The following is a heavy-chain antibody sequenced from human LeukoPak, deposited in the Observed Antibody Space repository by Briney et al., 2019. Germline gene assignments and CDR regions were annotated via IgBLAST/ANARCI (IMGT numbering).Heavy chain of an antibody. D-gene: IGHD5-24*01. CDR1: GYTFTSSD. Sequence: ASVKVSCKASGYTFTSSDINWVRQAPGQGLEWMGWIRVYNGDTNYAQKFKGRVTMTTDTSTNTAYMELRSLGSDDTAVYYCARGGSRVTTINILDYWGQGALVTVSS. CDR3: ARGGSRVTTINILDY. CDR2: IRVYNGDT. V-gene: IGHV1-18*01. J-gene: IGHJ4*02.